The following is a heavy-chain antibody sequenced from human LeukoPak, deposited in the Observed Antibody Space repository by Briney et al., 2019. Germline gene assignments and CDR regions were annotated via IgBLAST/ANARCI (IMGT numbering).Heavy chain of an antibody. Sequence: ASVTVSCTVSGYTLTELSMHWVRQAPGKGLEWMGGFDPEDGETIYAQKFQGRVTMTEDTSADTAYMELSSLRSEDTAVYYCATDFTGGDTAMVFDYWGQGTLVTVSS. CDR3: ATDFTGGDTAMVFDY. V-gene: IGHV1-24*01. J-gene: IGHJ4*02. D-gene: IGHD5-18*01. CDR1: GYTLTELS. CDR2: FDPEDGET.